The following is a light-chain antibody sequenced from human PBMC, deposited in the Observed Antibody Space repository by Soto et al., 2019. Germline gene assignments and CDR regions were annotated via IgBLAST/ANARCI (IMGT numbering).Light chain of an antibody. CDR2: KVS. CDR3: MQGTHWPYT. V-gene: IGKV2-30*01. J-gene: IGKJ2*01. Sequence: DVVMTQSPLSQPVTLGQPASISCRASRSLIYTDGNTYLNWFHQRPGQSPRRLFAKVSNRDSGVPDRFSGSGSGTDFTLKISRVEAEDVGLYYCMQGTHWPYTFGQGTKLEIK. CDR1: RSLIYTDGNTY.